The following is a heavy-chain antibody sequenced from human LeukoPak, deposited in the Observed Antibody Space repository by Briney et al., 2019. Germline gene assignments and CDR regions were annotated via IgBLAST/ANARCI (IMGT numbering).Heavy chain of an antibody. J-gene: IGHJ3*02. V-gene: IGHV4-39*01. D-gene: IGHD3-10*01. CDR2: IYYSGST. CDR3: ARSLWFGEDGAFDI. CDR1: GGSISSSTYY. Sequence: SETLSLTCTVSGGSISSSTYYWGWIRQPPGRGLEWIGSIYYSGSTYYNPPLKSRVTISVDTSKNQFSLKLSSVTAADTAVYYCARSLWFGEDGAFDIWGQGTMVTVSS.